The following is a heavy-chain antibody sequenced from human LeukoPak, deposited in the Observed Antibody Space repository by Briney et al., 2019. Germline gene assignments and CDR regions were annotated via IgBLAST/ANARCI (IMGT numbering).Heavy chain of an antibody. D-gene: IGHD3-10*01. V-gene: IGHV1-18*01. CDR3: AREGSYYYGSGSHFIDY. J-gene: IGHJ4*02. CDR1: GYTFTSYG. Sequence: ASVKVSCKASGYTFTSYGISWVRQAPGQGLEWMGWISAYNGNTNYAQKLQGRVTMTRDTSTSTVYMELSSLRSEDTAVYYCAREGSYYYGSGSHFIDYWGQGTLVTVSS. CDR2: ISAYNGNT.